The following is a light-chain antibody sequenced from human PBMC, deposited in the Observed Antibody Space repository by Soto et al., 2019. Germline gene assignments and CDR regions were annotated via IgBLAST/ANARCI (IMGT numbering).Light chain of an antibody. CDR3: QTWVTGIRV. CDR2: LNSDGSH. V-gene: IGLV4-69*01. J-gene: IGLJ3*02. CDR1: SGHISYA. Sequence: QPVLTQSPSASASLGASVKLTCTLSSGHISYAIAWHQQQPEKGPRYLMKLNSDGSHSKGDGIPDRFSGSSSGAERYLTISSRQSEDEAEYYCQTWVTGIRVFGGGTQLTVL.